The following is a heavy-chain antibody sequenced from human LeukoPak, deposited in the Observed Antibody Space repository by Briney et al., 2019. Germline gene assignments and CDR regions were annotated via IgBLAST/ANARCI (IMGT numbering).Heavy chain of an antibody. CDR2: INPNSGGT. J-gene: IGHJ3*02. Sequence: ASVKVSCKASGYTFTGYYMHWVRQAPGQGREWMGWINPNSGGTNYAQKFQGRVTMTRDTSISTAYMELSRLRSDDTAVYYCVLRYGYAHFRFSAFDIWGQGKMVTVSS. V-gene: IGHV1-2*02. CDR1: GYTFTGYY. D-gene: IGHD5-18*01. CDR3: VLRYGYAHFRFSAFDI.